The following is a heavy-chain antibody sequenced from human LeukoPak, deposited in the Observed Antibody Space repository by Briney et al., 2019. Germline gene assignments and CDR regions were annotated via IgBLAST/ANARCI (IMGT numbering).Heavy chain of an antibody. CDR2: IYTSGST. CDR1: GGSISSYY. D-gene: IGHD2-21*02. Sequence: SGTLCLTCAVSGGSISSYYWSWIRQPAGKGLEWVGRIYTSGSTNYNPPPKSRVTMSVHTSKNQCSLKLSSVTAADTAVYYCARGEDRYCGGDCFELIDIWGQGTMVTVSS. J-gene: IGHJ3*02. V-gene: IGHV4-4*07. CDR3: ARGEDRYCGGDCFELIDI.